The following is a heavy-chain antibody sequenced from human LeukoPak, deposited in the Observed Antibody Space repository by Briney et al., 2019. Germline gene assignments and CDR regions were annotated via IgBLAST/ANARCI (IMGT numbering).Heavy chain of an antibody. J-gene: IGHJ4*02. V-gene: IGHV4-34*01. D-gene: IGHD5-18*01. CDR3: ASSTPWIQLWYGRDY. CDR1: GRSFSGYY. Sequence: SETLSLTCAVYGRSFSGYYWSWIRQPPGKGLEWIGEINHSGSTNYNPSLKSRVTISVDTSKNQFSLKLSSVTAADTAVYYCASSTPWIQLWYGRDYWGQGTLVTVSS. CDR2: INHSGST.